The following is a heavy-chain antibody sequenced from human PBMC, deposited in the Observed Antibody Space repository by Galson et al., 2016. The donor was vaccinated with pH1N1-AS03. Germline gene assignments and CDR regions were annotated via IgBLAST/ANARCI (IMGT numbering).Heavy chain of an antibody. J-gene: IGHJ5*01. CDR1: GFTFSSYD. V-gene: IGHV3-23*01. Sequence: SLRLSCAASGFTFSSYDMSWARQAPGKGLELVANINGAGGGPFYAESVKGRFTISRDNSKATLYLQMSRLRADDTAVYYCEGSDFWGHGTLVTVSS. CDR2: INGAGGGP. CDR3: EGSDF.